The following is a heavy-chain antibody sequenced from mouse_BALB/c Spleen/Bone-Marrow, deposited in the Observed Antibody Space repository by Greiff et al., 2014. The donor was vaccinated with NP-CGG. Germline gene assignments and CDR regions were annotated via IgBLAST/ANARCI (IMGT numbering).Heavy chain of an antibody. D-gene: IGHD2-2*01. CDR2: IWSDGTT. CDR1: GFSLTLYG. CDR3: ARHERGYPYAVDY. Sequence: QVQLQQSGPDLVAPSQSLSITCTVSGFSLTLYGVHWVRQSPGRGLEWLVVIWSDGTTTYNSALKSRLSISKDNSKSQVFLKLNSLQTDDTAMYYCARHERGYPYAVDYWGQGTSVTVSS. V-gene: IGHV2-6-2*01. J-gene: IGHJ4*01.